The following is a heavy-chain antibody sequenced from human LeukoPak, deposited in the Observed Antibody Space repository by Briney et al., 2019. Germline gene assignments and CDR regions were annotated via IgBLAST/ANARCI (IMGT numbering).Heavy chain of an antibody. CDR2: ISRTAGNT. CDR3: AKDRSSGWNSFFDY. V-gene: IGHV3-23*01. Sequence: GGSLRLSCAASGFTFSSYAMSWVRQAPGKGLECVSTISRTAGNTYYADSVKGRFTISRDNSKNTLYLQMNSLRAEDTAVYYCAKDRSSGWNSFFDYWGQGTLVTVSS. CDR1: GFTFSSYA. D-gene: IGHD6-19*01. J-gene: IGHJ4*02.